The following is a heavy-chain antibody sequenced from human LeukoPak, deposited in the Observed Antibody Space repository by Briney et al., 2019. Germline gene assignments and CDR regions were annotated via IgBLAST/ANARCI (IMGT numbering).Heavy chain of an antibody. V-gene: IGHV3-48*01. CDR2: ISSSSSTI. D-gene: IGHD3-3*01. Sequence: PGGSLRLSCAASGFTFSSYSMNWVRQAPGKGLEWVSYISSSSSTIYYADSVTGRFTISRDNAKNSLYLQMNSLRAEDTAVYYCAREGYGGTGYDFWSGYYTNSYYYYYMDVWGKGTTVTVSS. CDR3: AREGYGGTGYDFWSGYYTNSYYYYYMDV. J-gene: IGHJ6*03. CDR1: GFTFSSYS.